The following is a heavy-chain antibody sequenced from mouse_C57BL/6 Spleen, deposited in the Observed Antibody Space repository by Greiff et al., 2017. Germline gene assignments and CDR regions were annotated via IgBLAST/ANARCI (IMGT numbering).Heavy chain of an antibody. Sequence: VQLQQSGAELVRPGASVKLSCTASGFNIKDAYMHWVKQRPEQGLEWIGWIDPENGDTEYASKFQGKATITADTSSNTAYLQLSSLTSEDTAVYYCTTPIYYGYWGQGTTLTVSS. J-gene: IGHJ2*01. V-gene: IGHV14-4*01. CDR2: IDPENGDT. CDR3: TTPIYYGY. CDR1: GFNIKDAY.